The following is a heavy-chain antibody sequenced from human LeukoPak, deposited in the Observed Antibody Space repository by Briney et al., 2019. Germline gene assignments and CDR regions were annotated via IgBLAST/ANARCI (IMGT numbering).Heavy chain of an antibody. CDR2: ISGSGGST. D-gene: IGHD2-21*02. Sequence: GGSLRLSCAASGFTFDDYGMNWVRQAPGKGLEWVSAISGSGGSTYYADSVKGRFTISRDNSKNTLYLQMNSLRAEDTAVYYCARDVTSPEAFDIWGQGTMVTVS. J-gene: IGHJ3*02. CDR1: GFTFDDYG. V-gene: IGHV3-23*01. CDR3: ARDVTSPEAFDI.